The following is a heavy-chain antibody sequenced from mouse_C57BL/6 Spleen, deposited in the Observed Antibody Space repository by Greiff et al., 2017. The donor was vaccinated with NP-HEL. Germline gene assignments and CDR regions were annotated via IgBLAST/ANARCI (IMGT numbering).Heavy chain of an antibody. CDR1: GYTFTDYY. D-gene: IGHD1-1*01. CDR3: ASYYYGSSYLYAMDY. CDR2: INPNNGGT. J-gene: IGHJ4*01. Sequence: VQLQQSGPELVKPGASVKISCKASGYTFTDYYMNWVKQSHGKSLEWIGDINPNNGGTSYNQKFKGKATLTVDKSSSTAYMELRSLTSEDSAVYYCASYYYGSSYLYAMDYWGQGTSVTVSS. V-gene: IGHV1-26*01.